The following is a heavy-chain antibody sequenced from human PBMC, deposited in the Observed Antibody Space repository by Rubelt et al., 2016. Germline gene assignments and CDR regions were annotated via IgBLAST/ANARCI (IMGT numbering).Heavy chain of an antibody. CDR2: MFHIGTT. D-gene: IGHD5-24*01. CDR3: ARHLRRDGTRLRHFDK. CDR1: GGSISTYY. J-gene: IGHJ4*02. Sequence: QLQLQESGPGLVKPSETLSLTCTDSGGSISTYYWSWIRQPPGKGLEWLVSMFHIGTTYYKPSLKSRLTISVAPSENQISLKLTSVPASDTAVYDCARHLRRDGTRLRHFDKWGQGIRVTGSS. V-gene: IGHV4-59*05.